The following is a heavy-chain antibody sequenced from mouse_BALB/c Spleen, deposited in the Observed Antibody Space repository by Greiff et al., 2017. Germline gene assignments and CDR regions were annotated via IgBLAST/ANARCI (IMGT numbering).Heavy chain of an antibody. J-gene: IGHJ3*01. D-gene: IGHD1-1*02. Sequence: EVKLVESGGGLVKPGGSLKLSCAASGFAFSSYDMSWVRQTPEKGLEWVAYISSGGGSTYYPDTVKGRFTISRDNAKNTLYLQMSSLKSEDTAMYYCARHEVGGGFAYWGQGTLVTVSA. CDR3: ARHEVGGGFAY. CDR2: ISSGGGST. CDR1: GFAFSSYD. V-gene: IGHV5-12-1*01.